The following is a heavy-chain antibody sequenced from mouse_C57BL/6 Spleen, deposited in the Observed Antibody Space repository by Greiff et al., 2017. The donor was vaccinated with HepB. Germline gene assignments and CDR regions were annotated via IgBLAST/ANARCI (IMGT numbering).Heavy chain of an antibody. V-gene: IGHV1-80*01. CDR1: GYAFSSYW. CDR2: IYPGDGDT. J-gene: IGHJ2*01. CDR3: ARGPYYYGSSYPYFDY. D-gene: IGHD1-1*01. Sequence: VQLQQSGAELVKPGASVKISCKASGYAFSSYWMNWVKQRPGKGLEWIGQIYPGDGDTNYNGKFKGKATLTADKSSSTAYMQLSSLTSEDSAVYFCARGPYYYGSSYPYFDYWGQGTTLTVSS.